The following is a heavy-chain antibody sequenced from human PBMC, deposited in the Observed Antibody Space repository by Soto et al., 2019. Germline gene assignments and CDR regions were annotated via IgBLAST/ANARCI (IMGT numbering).Heavy chain of an antibody. J-gene: IGHJ4*02. CDR3: ARDAYGSGSCSGYFDY. Sequence: GSLRLSCAASGFTFSSYGMHWVRQAPGKGLEWVAVIWYDGSNKYYADSVKGRFTISRDNSKNTLYLQMKSLRAEDTAVYYCARDAYGSGSCSGYFDYWGQGTLVTVSS. CDR2: IWYDGSNK. D-gene: IGHD3-10*01. CDR1: GFTFSSYG. V-gene: IGHV3-33*01.